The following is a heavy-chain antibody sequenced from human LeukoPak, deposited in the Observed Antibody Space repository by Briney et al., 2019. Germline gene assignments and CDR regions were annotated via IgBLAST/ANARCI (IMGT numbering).Heavy chain of an antibody. J-gene: IGHJ4*02. V-gene: IGHV4-59*01. Sequence: PSETLSLTCTVSGGSISSYYWSWIRQPPGKGLEWIGYIYYSGSTNYNPSLKSRVTISVDTSKNQFSLKLSSVTAADTAVYYCALLMDYGDYTVDYWGQGTLVTVSS. D-gene: IGHD4-17*01. CDR1: GGSISSYY. CDR3: ALLMDYGDYTVDY. CDR2: IYYSGST.